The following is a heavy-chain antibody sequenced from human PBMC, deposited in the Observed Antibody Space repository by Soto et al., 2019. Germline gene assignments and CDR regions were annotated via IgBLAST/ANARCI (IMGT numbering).Heavy chain of an antibody. CDR3: EKDAEYYYDISGYYFPSGYFQH. J-gene: IGHJ1*01. CDR2: ISGSGGST. V-gene: IGHV3-23*01. CDR1: GFTFSSYA. D-gene: IGHD3-22*01. Sequence: GGSLTLSCAASGFTFSSYAMSWVRQAPWKWLEWVSAISGSGGSTYYADSVKGRFTISRDNSKNTLYLQMNSLRAEDTAVYYCEKDAEYYYDISGYYFPSGYFQHWGQGTLVTVSS.